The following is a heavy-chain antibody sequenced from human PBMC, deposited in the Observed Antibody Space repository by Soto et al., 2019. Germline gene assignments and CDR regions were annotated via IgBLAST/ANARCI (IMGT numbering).Heavy chain of an antibody. Sequence: KTSETLSLTCTVSGDSVTSVSDYWSWIRQPPGKGLEWIGYFYYSGSADYNPSLGSRVTISIDTSKNQFSLKLTSVTAADTAVYYCARGVGFGYYYYHMDLWGQGTTVTVSS. D-gene: IGHD3-10*01. J-gene: IGHJ6*02. V-gene: IGHV4-61*01. CDR3: ARGVGFGYYYYHMDL. CDR2: FYYSGSA. CDR1: GDSVTSVSDY.